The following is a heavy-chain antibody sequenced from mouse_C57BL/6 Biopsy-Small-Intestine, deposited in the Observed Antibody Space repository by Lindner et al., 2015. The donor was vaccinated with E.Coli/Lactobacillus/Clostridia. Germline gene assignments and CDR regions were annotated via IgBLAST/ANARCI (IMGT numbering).Heavy chain of an antibody. J-gene: IGHJ2*01. CDR2: IYPGDGDT. D-gene: IGHD2-1*01. V-gene: IGHV1-82*01. CDR1: GYAFSSSW. CDR3: ARSRGNYGYFDY. Sequence: VQLQESGPELVKPGASVKISCKASGYAFSSSWMNWVKQRPGKGLEWIGRIYPGDGDTNYNGKFKGKATLTADKSSSTAYMQLSSLTSEDSAVYFCARSRGNYGYFDYWGQGTTLTVSS.